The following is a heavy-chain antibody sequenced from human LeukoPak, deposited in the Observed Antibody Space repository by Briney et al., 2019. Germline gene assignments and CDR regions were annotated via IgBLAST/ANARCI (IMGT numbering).Heavy chain of an antibody. Sequence: SETLSLTCTVSGGSIRTYYWTWVRQPPGKALEWIGYIYFTGSTNYNPSLKSRVTISVDTSKNQFSLILRSVTAADTAVYYCARSLYSSSWYEYWGQGTLVTVCS. CDR1: GGSIRTYY. CDR2: IYFTGST. V-gene: IGHV4-59*01. CDR3: ARSLYSSSWYEY. D-gene: IGHD6-13*01. J-gene: IGHJ4*02.